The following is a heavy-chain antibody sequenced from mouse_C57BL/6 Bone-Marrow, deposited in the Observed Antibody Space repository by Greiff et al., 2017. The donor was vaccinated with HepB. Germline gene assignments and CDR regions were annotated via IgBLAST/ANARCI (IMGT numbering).Heavy chain of an antibody. CDR3: ARSGLLPDY. V-gene: IGHV1-59*01. CDR1: GYTFTSYW. Sequence: QVQLQQPGAELVRPGTSVKLSCKASGYTFTSYWMHWVKQRPGQGLEWIGVIDPSDSYTKYNQKFKGKATFTVDTSSSTAYLQLSSLTSEDSAVYYCARSGLLPDYWGQGTSVTVSS. J-gene: IGHJ4*01. CDR2: IDPSDSYT. D-gene: IGHD1-1*01.